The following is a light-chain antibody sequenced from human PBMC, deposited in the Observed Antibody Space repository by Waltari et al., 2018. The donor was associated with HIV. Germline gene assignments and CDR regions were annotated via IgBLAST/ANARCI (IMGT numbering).Light chain of an antibody. CDR2: LNSDVSH. CDR1: SGHSSYA. V-gene: IGLV4-69*01. J-gene: IGLJ3*02. Sequence: QLVLTQSPSASASLGASVKLTCTLSSGHSSYAIAWHQQQPEKGPRYLMKLNSDVSHIKVDSIPDRFSGSSSGTERYLTISSVHSEDEADYYCQTWATGSQVFGVGTNLTVL. CDR3: QTWATGSQV.